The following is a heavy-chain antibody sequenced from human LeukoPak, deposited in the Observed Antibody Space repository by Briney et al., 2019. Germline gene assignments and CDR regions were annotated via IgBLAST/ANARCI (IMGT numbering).Heavy chain of an antibody. J-gene: IGHJ4*02. V-gene: IGHV4-30-2*01. CDR2: IYHSGST. D-gene: IGHD3-16*02. CDR3: ASTLYDYVWGSYRSLPYYFDY. Sequence: SQTLSLACAVSGGSISSGGYSWSWIRQPPGKGLEWIGYIYHSGSTYYNSSLKSRVTISVDRSKNQFSLKLSSVTAADTAVYYCASTLYDYVWGSYRSLPYYFDYWGQGTLVTVSS. CDR1: GGSISSGGYS.